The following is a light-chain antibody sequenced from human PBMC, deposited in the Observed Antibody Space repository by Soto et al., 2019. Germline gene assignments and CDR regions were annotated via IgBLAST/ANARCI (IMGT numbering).Light chain of an antibody. V-gene: IGKV1-6*01. CDR3: RQGYRSPYT. Sequence: AIQMTQSPSSLSASVGDRVTITCRASQGIRNSLDGYQQKPGKAPKLLIYAASSLQSGVPSSFRGSGSGTDRTLTLRSRQSEDFAPDYCRQGYRSPYTFGQGTQVEIQ. J-gene: IGKJ1*01. CDR2: AAS. CDR1: QGIRNS.